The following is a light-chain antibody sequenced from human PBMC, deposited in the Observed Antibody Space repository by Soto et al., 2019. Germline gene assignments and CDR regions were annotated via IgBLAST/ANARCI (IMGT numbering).Light chain of an antibody. Sequence: DIQLTQSPSFLSASVGDRVTITCRASQGISRYLAWYQQKPGKAPNLLIYAASTLQSWVPSRFSGSGYGTDFTLTISSLQPEDFATYYCLQDYNYPWTFGQGTKVDI. CDR1: QGISRY. V-gene: IGKV1-9*01. CDR2: AAS. CDR3: LQDYNYPWT. J-gene: IGKJ1*01.